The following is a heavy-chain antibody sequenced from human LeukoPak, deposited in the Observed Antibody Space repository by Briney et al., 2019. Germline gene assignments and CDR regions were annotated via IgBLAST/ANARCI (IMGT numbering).Heavy chain of an antibody. V-gene: IGHV3-23*01. Sequence: QPGGSLRLXCAASGFTFSSYAMSWVRQAPGKGLEWVSAISGSGGSTYYADSVKGRFTISRDNSKNTLYLQMNSLRAEDTAVYYCAKAYLEPPVYYYDSSGYYNRAFDIWGQGTMVTVSS. D-gene: IGHD3-22*01. J-gene: IGHJ3*02. CDR3: AKAYLEPPVYYYDSSGYYNRAFDI. CDR2: ISGSGGST. CDR1: GFTFSSYA.